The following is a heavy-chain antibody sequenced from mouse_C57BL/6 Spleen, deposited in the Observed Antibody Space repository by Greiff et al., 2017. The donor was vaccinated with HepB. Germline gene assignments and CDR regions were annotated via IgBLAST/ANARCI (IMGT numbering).Heavy chain of an antibody. D-gene: IGHD2-2*01. Sequence: VQLKQSGPELVKPGASVKISCKASGYSFTDYNMNWVKQSNGKSLEWIGVINPNYGTTSYNQKFKGKATLTVDQSSSTAYMQLNSLTSEDSAVYYWARSYGYDEEAWFAYWGQGTLVTVSA. CDR2: INPNYGTT. J-gene: IGHJ3*01. V-gene: IGHV1-39*01. CDR1: GYSFTDYN. CDR3: ARSYGYDEEAWFAY.